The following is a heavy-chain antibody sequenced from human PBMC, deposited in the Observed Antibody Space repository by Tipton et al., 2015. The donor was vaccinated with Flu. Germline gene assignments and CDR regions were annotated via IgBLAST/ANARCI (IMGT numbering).Heavy chain of an antibody. Sequence: TLSLTCTVSGGSMSNNFWSWFRQPAEKGLEWIGRIYASGVTNYNPSLKSRVTMSIDTSKNQFSLRLSSVTAADTAVYYCARDSAAHYGMDVWGQGTTVTVSS. CDR2: IYASGVT. CDR1: GGSMSNNF. V-gene: IGHV4-4*07. J-gene: IGHJ6*02. D-gene: IGHD6-13*01. CDR3: ARDSAAHYGMDV.